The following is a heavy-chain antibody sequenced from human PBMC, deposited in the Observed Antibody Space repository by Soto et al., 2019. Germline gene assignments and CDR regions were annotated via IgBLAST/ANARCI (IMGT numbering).Heavy chain of an antibody. CDR1: GGSFSGYY. D-gene: IGHD5-18*01. J-gene: IGHJ6*03. CDR3: ARGMFVDTAIFPPYMDV. Sequence: SETLSLTCAVYGGSFSGYYWSWIRQPPGKGLEWIGEINLSGSTNYNPSLKSRVTLSVYTSKIQFSLKLSFVTAADTAVYYCARGMFVDTAIFPPYMDVWGKGTTVTVS. V-gene: IGHV4-34*01. CDR2: INLSGST.